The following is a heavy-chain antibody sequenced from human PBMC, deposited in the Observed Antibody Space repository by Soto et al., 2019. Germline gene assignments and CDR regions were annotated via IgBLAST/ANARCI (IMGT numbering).Heavy chain of an antibody. J-gene: IGHJ4*02. CDR1: GYTFTSYY. CDR3: AREPQEVYYFDY. CDR2: INPSGGST. V-gene: IGHV1-46*03. Sequence: QVQLVQSGAEVKKPGASVKVSCKASGYTFTSYYMHWVRQAPGQGLVWMGIINPSGGSTSYAQKFQGRVTMTRDTSTSTVYMELSSLRSEDTAVYYCAREPQEVYYFDYWGQGTLVTVSS.